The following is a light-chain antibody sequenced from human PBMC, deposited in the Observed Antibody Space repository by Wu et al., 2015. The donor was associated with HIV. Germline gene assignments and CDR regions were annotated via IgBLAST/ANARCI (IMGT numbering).Light chain of an antibody. V-gene: IGKV3-11*01. J-gene: IGKJ4*01. CDR2: DVF. CDR3: QQRDDWPLT. Sequence: VLTQSPATLSLSSGERATLSCRASHNITNYLAWYQQRLGQPPRLLIYDVFNRATGIPVRFSGSGSATDFHLTISRLDPEDSAIYYCQQRDDWPLTFGGGTRVEIK. CDR1: HNITNY.